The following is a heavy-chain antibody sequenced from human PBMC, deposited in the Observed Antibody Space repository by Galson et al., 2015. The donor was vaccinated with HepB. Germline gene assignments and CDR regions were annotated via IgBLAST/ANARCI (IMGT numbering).Heavy chain of an antibody. J-gene: IGHJ3*02. CDR2: IDWDDDK. V-gene: IGHV2-70*11. Sequence: PALVKPTQTLKMTCTFSGFSLSTPGMCVGWIRQPPGKALEWLARIDWDDDKYYTTSLKTRLTISKDTSKNQVVLIMANMDPVDTATYYCARLTTSGNYYRHAFDIWGQGTMVTVSS. CDR1: GFSLSTPGMC. D-gene: IGHD3-10*01. CDR3: ARLTTSGNYYRHAFDI.